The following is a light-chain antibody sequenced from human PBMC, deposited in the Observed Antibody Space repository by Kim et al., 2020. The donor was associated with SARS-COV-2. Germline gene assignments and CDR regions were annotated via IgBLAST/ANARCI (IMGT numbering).Light chain of an antibody. CDR1: QPLISW. CDR2: AAS. J-gene: IGKJ3*01. CDR3: QQSFSLPLT. V-gene: IGKV1-12*01. Sequence: ASMGDRVTITCRASQPLISWLAWYQQKPGKAPKLLVYAASDLQSAVPTRCSRSGSGTEFTLPIDGLQPEDGATYSCQQSFSLPLTFGPRTTVDI.